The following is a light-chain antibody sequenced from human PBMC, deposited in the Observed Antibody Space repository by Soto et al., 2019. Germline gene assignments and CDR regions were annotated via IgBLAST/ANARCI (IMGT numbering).Light chain of an antibody. CDR1: QSVSSTY. J-gene: IGKJ3*01. Sequence: EIVLTQSPGTLSLSPGERATLSCRASQSVSSTYLAWYQQKPGQAPRLLIYGASSRATGISDRFSGSGSGTDFTLTISRLEPEDFAVYYCKQYGSSPPFTFGPGNKVDIK. V-gene: IGKV3-20*01. CDR3: KQYGSSPPFT. CDR2: GAS.